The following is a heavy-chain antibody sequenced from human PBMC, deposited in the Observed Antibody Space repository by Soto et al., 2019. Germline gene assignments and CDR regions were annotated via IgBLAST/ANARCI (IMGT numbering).Heavy chain of an antibody. CDR1: GGSISSSSYY. D-gene: IGHD3-10*01. CDR2: IYYSGST. Sequence: SETLSLTCTVSGGSISSSSYYWGWIRQPPGKGLEWIGGIYYSGSTYYNPSLKSRVTISVDTSKNQFSLKLSAVTAADTAVYYCAGRSGGGSGSYYWFDYWGQGTLVTVSS. J-gene: IGHJ4*02. CDR3: AGRSGGGSGSYYWFDY. V-gene: IGHV4-39*01.